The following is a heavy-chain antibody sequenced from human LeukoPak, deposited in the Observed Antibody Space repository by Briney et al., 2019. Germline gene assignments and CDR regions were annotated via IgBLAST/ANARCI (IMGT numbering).Heavy chain of an antibody. D-gene: IGHD5-18*01. CDR1: GGSISNYC. CDR2: FYYSGST. V-gene: IGHV4-59*01. Sequence: SETLSLTCTVSGGSISNYCWSWIRQPPGKGLEWIGYFYYSGSTSDNPSLKSRVTISVDTSKNQFSLKLSSVTAADTAVYYCARSPRGYGEFDYWGQGTLVTVS. J-gene: IGHJ4*02. CDR3: ARSPRGYGEFDY.